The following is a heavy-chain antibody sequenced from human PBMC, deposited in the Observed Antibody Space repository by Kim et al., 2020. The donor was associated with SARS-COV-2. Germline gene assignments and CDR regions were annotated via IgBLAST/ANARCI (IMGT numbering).Heavy chain of an antibody. CDR1: GFTFSSYA. Sequence: GGSLRLSCAASGFTFSSYAMHWVRQAPGKGLEWVAVISYDGSNKYYADSVKGRFTISRDNSKNTLYLQMNSLRAEDTAVYYCARAHIVGDYGRSEYFQHWGQGTLVTVSS. CDR2: ISYDGSNK. V-gene: IGHV3-30-3*01. CDR3: ARAHIVGDYGRSEYFQH. J-gene: IGHJ1*01. D-gene: IGHD1-26*01.